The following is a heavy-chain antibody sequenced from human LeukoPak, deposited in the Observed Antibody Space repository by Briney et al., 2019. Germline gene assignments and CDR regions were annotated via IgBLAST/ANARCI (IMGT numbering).Heavy chain of an antibody. D-gene: IGHD5-12*01. CDR2: VQQEGSEK. V-gene: IGHV3-7*01. Sequence: GGSLRLSCAASGFTFNSHWMSWVRQAPGKGLEWVANVQQEGSEKYYLDSVKGRFTISRDNAKNSVYLQMNRLRAEDTAVYYCATTLNVATAGYFWGQGTLVIVSS. CDR1: GFTFNSHW. CDR3: ATTLNVATAGYF. J-gene: IGHJ4*02.